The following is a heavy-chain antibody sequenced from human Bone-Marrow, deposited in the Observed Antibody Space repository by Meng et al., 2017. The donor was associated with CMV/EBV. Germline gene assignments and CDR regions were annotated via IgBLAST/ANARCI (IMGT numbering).Heavy chain of an antibody. J-gene: IGHJ6*01. D-gene: IGHD2-2*01. Sequence: GESLKISCAASGFTFSGYSMNWVRQAPGKGLEWVSSISSSSSYIYYADSVKGRFTISRDNAKNSLYLQMNSLRAEDTAVYYCARGTEADIVVVPAANWVYYYYYGMDVWGQGTTVTVSS. CDR1: GFTFSGYS. CDR3: ARGTEADIVVVPAANWVYYYYYGMDV. CDR2: ISSSSSYI. V-gene: IGHV3-21*01.